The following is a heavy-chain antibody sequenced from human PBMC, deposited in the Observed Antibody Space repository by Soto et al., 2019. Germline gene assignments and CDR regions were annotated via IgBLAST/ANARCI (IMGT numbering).Heavy chain of an antibody. J-gene: IGHJ5*02. CDR3: ARTRFGAVAGT. D-gene: IGHD3-16*01. V-gene: IGHV1-8*01. CDR1: GYTFTSYD. CDR2: MNPYSGNK. Sequence: QVQLVQSGAEVKKPGASVKVSCKASGYTFTSYDIHWVRRATGQGPEWMGWMNPYSGNKVDAQKFQGRVTMTRNTSMSTAYMELSSLRSEDTAVYYCARTRFGAVAGTWGQGTLVTVSS.